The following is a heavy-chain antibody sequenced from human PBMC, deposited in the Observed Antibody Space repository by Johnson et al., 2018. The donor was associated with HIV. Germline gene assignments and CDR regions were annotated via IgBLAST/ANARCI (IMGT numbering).Heavy chain of an antibody. J-gene: IGHJ3*02. CDR1: GFSFGDYY. D-gene: IGHD3-16*01. V-gene: IGHV3-11*04. CDR2: ISSSGETR. CDR3: ATCSDQVLLGGVAFDI. Sequence: QVRLVESGVGLVKPGGSLRLSCAASGFSFGDYYMSWIRQSPGKGLAWFAYISSSGETRYYADSVKGRFTLSRDNAKNSLFLQMNRLRVEDTAVFYCATCSDQVLLGGVAFDIGGRGTMVSVSS.